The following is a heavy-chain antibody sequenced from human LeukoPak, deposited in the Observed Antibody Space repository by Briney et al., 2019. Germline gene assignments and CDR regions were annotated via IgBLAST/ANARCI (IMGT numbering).Heavy chain of an antibody. V-gene: IGHV4-34*01. D-gene: IGHD3-10*01. CDR1: GGSFSGYY. CDR2: INHSGST. CDR3: ASQAGWSYYGSGSYNY. Sequence: SETLSLTCAVYGGSFSGYYWSWIRQPPGEGLEWIGEINHSGSTNYNPSLKSRVTISVDTSKNQFSLKLSSVTAADTAVYYCASQAGWSYYGSGSYNYWGQGTLVTVSS. J-gene: IGHJ4*02.